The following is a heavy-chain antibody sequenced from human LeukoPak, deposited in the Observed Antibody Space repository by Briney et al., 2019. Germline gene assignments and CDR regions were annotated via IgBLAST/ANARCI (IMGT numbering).Heavy chain of an antibody. D-gene: IGHD5-18*01. CDR3: ARDVGYSYGRGQIDY. CDR2: ISAYNGNT. V-gene: IGHV1-18*01. Sequence: ASVTVSCKASGYTFTSYGISWVRQAPGQGLEWMGWISAYNGNTNYAQKLQGRVTMTTDTSTSTAYMELRSLRSDDTAVYYCARDVGYSYGRGQIDYWGQGTLVTVSS. J-gene: IGHJ4*02. CDR1: GYTFTSYG.